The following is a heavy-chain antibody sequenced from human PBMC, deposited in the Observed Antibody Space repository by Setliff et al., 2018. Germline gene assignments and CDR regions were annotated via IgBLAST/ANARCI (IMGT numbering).Heavy chain of an antibody. J-gene: IGHJ4*02. Sequence: HPGGSLRLSCAASGFTFSSYGMHWVRQASGKGLEWVAFIRYDGSNKYYADSVKGRFTISRDNSKNRLYLQMNSLRAEDTAVYYCAKDLYWELPRGGLGYWGQGTLVTVSS. CDR1: GFTFSSYG. CDR2: IRYDGSNK. CDR3: AKDLYWELPRGGLGY. V-gene: IGHV3-30*02. D-gene: IGHD1-26*01.